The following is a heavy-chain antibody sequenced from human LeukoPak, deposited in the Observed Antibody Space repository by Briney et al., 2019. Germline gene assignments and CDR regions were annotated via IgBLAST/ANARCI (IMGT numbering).Heavy chain of an antibody. J-gene: IGHJ4*02. CDR3: ARDKVVGATHFDY. CDR2: IKQDGGEI. V-gene: IGHV3-7*01. D-gene: IGHD1-26*01. Sequence: GGSLRLSCAASGFTFSSYWMSWVRQAPGKGLEWVANIKQDGGEIYDVDSVKGRFTISRDNAKNSLSLQMNSLRAEDTAVYYCARDKVVGATHFDYWGQGTLVTVSS. CDR1: GFTFSSYW.